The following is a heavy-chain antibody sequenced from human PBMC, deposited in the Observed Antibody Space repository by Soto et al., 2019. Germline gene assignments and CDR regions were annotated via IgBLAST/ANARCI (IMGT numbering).Heavy chain of an antibody. Sequence: EVQLVDSGGGLVQPGGSLRLSCAASGFTFGSYNMHWVRQAPGQGLQWVPYISGSGSAIYYADSVKGRFTISRDNAKNSLSLQMNSLRVEDTAVYYCARDRGSSGSYYTFDYWGQGTLVTVSS. CDR1: GFTFGSYN. J-gene: IGHJ4*02. CDR2: ISGSGSAI. D-gene: IGHD3-10*01. CDR3: ARDRGSSGSYYTFDY. V-gene: IGHV3-48*01.